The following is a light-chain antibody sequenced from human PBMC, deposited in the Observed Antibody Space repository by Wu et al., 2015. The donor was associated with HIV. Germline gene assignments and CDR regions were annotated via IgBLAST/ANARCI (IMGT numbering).Light chain of an antibody. Sequence: DIQMTQSPSSLSASLGDRVTVACQASHDISNYLNWYQQKPGKAPKLLIYDASNLETGVPSRFSGSGSGTHFTLTITSLQPEDIAIYYCQQYDDFPRTFGQGPSWKSN. CDR1: HDISNY. J-gene: IGKJ2*01. V-gene: IGKV1-33*01. CDR3: QQYDDFPRT. CDR2: DAS.